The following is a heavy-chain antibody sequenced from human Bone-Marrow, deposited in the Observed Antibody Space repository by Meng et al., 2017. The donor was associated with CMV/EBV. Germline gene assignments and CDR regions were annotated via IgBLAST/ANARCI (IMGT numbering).Heavy chain of an antibody. CDR2: MNPNSGNT. J-gene: IGHJ5*02. V-gene: IGHV1-8*03. Sequence: ASVKVSCKASGYTFTSYDINWVRQATGQGLEWMGWMNPNSGNTGYAQKFQGRVTITRNTSISTAYMELSSLRSEDTAVYYCARGIRLFAQANWFDPWGQGTLVTVDS. CDR3: ARGIRLFAQANWFDP. CDR1: GYTFTSYD. D-gene: IGHD2-21*01.